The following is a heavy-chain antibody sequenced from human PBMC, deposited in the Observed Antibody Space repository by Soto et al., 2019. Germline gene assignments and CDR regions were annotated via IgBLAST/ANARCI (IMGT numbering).Heavy chain of an antibody. CDR2: ISGSGGST. D-gene: IGHD1-26*01. CDR3: AKDFLRYSGSYQTIDY. V-gene: IGHV3-23*01. CDR1: GFTFSSYA. Sequence: EVQLLESGGGLVQPGGSLRLYCAASGFTFSSYAMSWVRQAPGKGLEWVSAISGSGGSTYYADSVKGRFTISRDNSKNTLYLQMNSLRAEDTAVYYCAKDFLRYSGSYQTIDYWGQGTLVTVSS. J-gene: IGHJ4*02.